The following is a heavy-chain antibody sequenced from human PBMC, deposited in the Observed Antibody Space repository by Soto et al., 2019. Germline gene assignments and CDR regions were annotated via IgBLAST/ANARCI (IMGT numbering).Heavy chain of an antibody. Sequence: QVQLQESGPGLVKPSQTLSLTCTVSGGSISSGGSYWSWIRQHPGKGLEGIGYIYYSGSTYYNPSLKSRVTMSVDAAKNQFALELSSVTAADTAVYYGARSVDPWGQGTLVTVSS. CDR2: IYYSGST. J-gene: IGHJ5*02. V-gene: IGHV4-31*03. CDR3: ARSVDP. CDR1: GGSISSGGSY.